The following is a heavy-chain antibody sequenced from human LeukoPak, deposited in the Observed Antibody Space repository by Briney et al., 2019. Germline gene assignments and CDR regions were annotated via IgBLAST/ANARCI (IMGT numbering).Heavy chain of an antibody. D-gene: IGHD4-17*01. CDR1: GFTFSSYA. Sequence: GGFLRLSCAASGFTFSSYAMSWVRQAPGKGLEWVSAISGSGGSTYYADSVKGRFTISRDNSKNTLYLQMNSLRAEDTAVYYCATYGDYSRNEYFQHWGQGTLVTVSS. J-gene: IGHJ1*01. CDR3: ATYGDYSRNEYFQH. CDR2: ISGSGGST. V-gene: IGHV3-23*01.